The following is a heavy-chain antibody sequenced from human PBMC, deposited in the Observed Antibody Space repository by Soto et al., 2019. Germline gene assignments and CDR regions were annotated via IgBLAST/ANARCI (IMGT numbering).Heavy chain of an antibody. J-gene: IGHJ6*02. Sequence: QVQLQESGPGVVKPSQTLSLTCTVSGGSFSSGDYYWSWVSQPPGKGLEWIGYIYYTGSTFNNPSLKSRVSISIDTSKTQFSLKLSSVTAADTAVYYCARIHFGDEPSYYYYGMDVCGQGTTVTVSS. V-gene: IGHV4-30-4*01. CDR2: IYYTGST. CDR3: ARIHFGDEPSYYYYGMDV. CDR1: GGSFSSGDYY. D-gene: IGHD4-17*01.